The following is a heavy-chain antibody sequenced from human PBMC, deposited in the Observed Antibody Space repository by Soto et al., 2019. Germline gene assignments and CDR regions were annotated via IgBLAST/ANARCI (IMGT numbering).Heavy chain of an antibody. D-gene: IGHD3-22*01. CDR3: ARDRCSYYSDGNGLDY. CDR1: GGSISSGGYS. CDR2: TYHTGTA. Sequence: QLQLQESGSRLVRPSQTLSLTCAVSGGSISSGGYSWTWIRQPPGKGLEWVGHTYHTGTAYYSPSLKSQDTLTVHTTKKNYSRKLTPSTAEDKALDYRARDRCSYYSDGNGLDYWGQGTLVTVSS. J-gene: IGHJ4*02. V-gene: IGHV4-30-2*01.